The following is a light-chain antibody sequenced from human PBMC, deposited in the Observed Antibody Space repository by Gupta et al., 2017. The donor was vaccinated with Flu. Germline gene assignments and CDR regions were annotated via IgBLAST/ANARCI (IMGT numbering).Light chain of an antibody. CDR3: QQDYLVPRT. J-gene: IGKJ2*01. CDR1: QDISHY. CDR2: EAS. V-gene: IGKV1-33*01. Sequence: DIQMTQSPSSLSASVGDRVTITCQASQDISHYLNWYQQKPGKAPKVLIYEASHLEAGVPSRFTGGGSGTDFALTIDSLQPEDIGTYFCQQDYLVPRTFGQGTKMEIK.